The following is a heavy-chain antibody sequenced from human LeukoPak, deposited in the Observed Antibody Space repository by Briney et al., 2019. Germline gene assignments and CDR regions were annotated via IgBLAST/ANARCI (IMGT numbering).Heavy chain of an antibody. D-gene: IGHD1-26*01. J-gene: IGHJ3*02. CDR3: ARDDGGSFSTTFDI. V-gene: IGHV3-21*01. Sequence: GGSLRLSCAASGFTFSSYSMNWVRQAPGKGLEWVSSISSSSSYIYYADSVKGRFTISRDNAKNSLYLQMNSLRAEDTAVYYCARDDGGSFSTTFDIWGHGTMVTVSS. CDR1: GFTFSSYS. CDR2: ISSSSSYI.